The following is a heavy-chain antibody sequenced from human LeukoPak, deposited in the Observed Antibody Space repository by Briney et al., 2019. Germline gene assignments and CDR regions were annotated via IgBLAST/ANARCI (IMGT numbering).Heavy chain of an antibody. Sequence: GGSLRLSCAASGLTFSDYSMNRVRQAPGKGLEWVSSISSRSTSIYYADSVKGRFTISRDSAKKLVYLQMNSLRAEDTAVYYCARDDRVGALLWGQGTLVTVSS. V-gene: IGHV3-21*01. CDR2: ISSRSTSI. D-gene: IGHD1-26*01. CDR3: ARDDRVGALL. CDR1: GLTFSDYS. J-gene: IGHJ4*02.